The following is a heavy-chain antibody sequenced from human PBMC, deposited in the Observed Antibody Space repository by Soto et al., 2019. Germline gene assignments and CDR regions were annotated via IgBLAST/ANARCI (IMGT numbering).Heavy chain of an antibody. J-gene: IGHJ4*02. CDR2: LSHDGSNK. CDR1: GFVFSAFG. CDR3: ARDRDGGNATYFDN. V-gene: IGHV3-30*03. Sequence: PGGSLRLSCAASGFVFSAFGIHWVRQSPGKGLEWVAFLSHDGSNKYYADSVRGRFTISRDNSKNTVYLQMNSLRPDDTAVYYCARDRDGGNATYFDNWGQGTRVTVSS. D-gene: IGHD1-1*01.